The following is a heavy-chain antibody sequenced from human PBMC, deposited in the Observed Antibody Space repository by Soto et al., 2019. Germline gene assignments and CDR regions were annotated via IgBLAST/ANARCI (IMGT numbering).Heavy chain of an antibody. CDR3: ARGFRTISTSDY. Sequence: ASVKVSCKASGYTLTSYDLNWVRQATGQGLEWMGWVNPNTGHTGSAQKFQGRVTMTRNTSISTAYMELSSLRSEDTAVYYCARGFRTISTSDYWGQGTLVTVSS. V-gene: IGHV1-8*01. CDR2: VNPNTGHT. J-gene: IGHJ4*02. CDR1: GYTLTSYD. D-gene: IGHD2-2*01.